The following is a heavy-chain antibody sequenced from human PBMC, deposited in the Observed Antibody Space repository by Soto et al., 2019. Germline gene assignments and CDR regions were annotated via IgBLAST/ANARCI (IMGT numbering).Heavy chain of an antibody. CDR2: IYYSGST. V-gene: IGHV4-39*01. CDR3: ATTRGYSGYDSDY. D-gene: IGHD5-12*01. Sequence: QLQLQESGPGLVKPSETLSLTCTVSDGSISSSSYYWGWIRQPPGKGLEWIGSIYYSGSTYYNLSLKSRVTISVDTSKNQFSLKLSSVTAADTAVYYCATTRGYSGYDSDYWGQGTLVTVSS. J-gene: IGHJ4*02. CDR1: DGSISSSSYY.